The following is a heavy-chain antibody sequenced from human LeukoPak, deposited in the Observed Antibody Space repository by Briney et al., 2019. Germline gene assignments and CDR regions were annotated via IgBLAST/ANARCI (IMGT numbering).Heavy chain of an antibody. J-gene: IGHJ5*02. V-gene: IGHV3-30*03. D-gene: IGHD4-11*01. CDR2: ISYDGSNK. Sequence: GGSLRLSCAASGFTFSSYGMHWVRQAPGKGLEWVAVISYDGSNKYYADSVKGRFTISRDNSKNTLYLQMNSLRVDDTAIFYCASLYSTENWFDPWGQGTLVTVSS. CDR1: GFTFSSYG. CDR3: ASLYSTENWFDP.